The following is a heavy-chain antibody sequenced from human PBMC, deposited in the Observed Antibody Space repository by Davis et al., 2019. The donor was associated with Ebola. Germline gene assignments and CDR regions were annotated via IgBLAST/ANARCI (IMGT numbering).Heavy chain of an antibody. Sequence: PGGSLRLSCAASGFTFSSYAMHWVRQAPGKGLEWVSAISGSGGSTYYADSVKGRFTISRDNSKNTLYLQMNSLRAEDTAVYYCASSSKAVAGTGYWGQGTLVTVSS. CDR1: GFTFSSYA. J-gene: IGHJ4*02. V-gene: IGHV3-23*01. CDR2: ISGSGGST. D-gene: IGHD6-19*01. CDR3: ASSSKAVAGTGY.